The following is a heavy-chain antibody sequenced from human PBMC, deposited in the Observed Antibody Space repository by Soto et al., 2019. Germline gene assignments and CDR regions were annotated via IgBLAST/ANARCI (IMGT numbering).Heavy chain of an antibody. CDR1: GFTFSTYG. V-gene: IGHV3-30*18. CDR2: ISYDGTNK. Sequence: QVQLVESGGGEVQPGRSLTISCAASGFTFSTYGMHWVRQTPGKGLEWVAVISYDGTNKFYSDSVKGRFTISRDNLKNTLTLQMNSLRADDTAVYSCAKDLQSYGDYDYYCYGMDVWGLGTRVTVYS. D-gene: IGHD4-17*01. CDR3: AKDLQSYGDYDYYCYGMDV. J-gene: IGHJ6*02.